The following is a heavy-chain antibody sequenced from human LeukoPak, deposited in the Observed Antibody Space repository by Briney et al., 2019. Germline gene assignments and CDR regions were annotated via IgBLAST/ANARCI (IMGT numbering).Heavy chain of an antibody. V-gene: IGHV1-8*01. Sequence: GASVKVSCKASGHTFTSYDINWVRQATGQGLEWMGWMNPNSGNTGLAQKFQGRATMTRNTSISTAYMELSSLRSEDTAVYYCARGLWGSYSSGWGGDYWGQGTLVTVSS. CDR1: GHTFTSYD. J-gene: IGHJ4*02. CDR3: ARGLWGSYSSGWGGDY. D-gene: IGHD6-19*01. CDR2: MNPNSGNT.